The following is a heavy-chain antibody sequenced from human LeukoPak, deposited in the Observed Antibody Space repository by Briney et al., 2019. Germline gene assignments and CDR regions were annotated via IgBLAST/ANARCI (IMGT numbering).Heavy chain of an antibody. CDR3: ARVGYCSGGSCYYLIY. J-gene: IGHJ4*02. D-gene: IGHD2-15*01. CDR1: GYTFTSYY. Sequence: ASVTVSCKASGYTFTSYYIHWVRQAPGQGLEWMGIINPSGASTSYAQKFQGRVTMTRDTSTSTVYMELSNLSSDDTAVYYCARVGYCSGGSCYYLIYWGQGTLVTVSS. CDR2: INPSGAST. V-gene: IGHV1-46*01.